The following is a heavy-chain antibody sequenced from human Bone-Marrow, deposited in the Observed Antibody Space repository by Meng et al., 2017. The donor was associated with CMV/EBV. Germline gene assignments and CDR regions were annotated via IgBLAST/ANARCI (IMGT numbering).Heavy chain of an antibody. J-gene: IGHJ4*02. CDR2: IRYDGSNK. V-gene: IGHV3-30*02. Sequence: GESLKISCAASGFTFSSYGMHRVRQAPGKGLEWVAFIRYDGSNKYYADSVKGRFTISRDNSKNTLYLQMNSLRAEDTAVYYCAKGNTYYFDYWGQRTLVTVSS. D-gene: IGHD1/OR15-1a*01. CDR3: AKGNTYYFDY. CDR1: GFTFSSYG.